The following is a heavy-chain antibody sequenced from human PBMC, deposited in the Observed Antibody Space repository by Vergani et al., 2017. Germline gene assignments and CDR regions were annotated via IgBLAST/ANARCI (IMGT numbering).Heavy chain of an antibody. CDR2: ISYDGSNK. CDR1: GFTFSSYA. J-gene: IGHJ4*02. CDR3: ARGFTWSSSWYAGDY. D-gene: IGHD6-13*01. Sequence: QVQLVESGGGVVQPGRSLRLSCAASGFTFSSYAMHWVRQAPGKGLEWVAVISYDGSNKYYADSVKGRFTISRDNSKNTLYLQMNSLRAEDTAVYYCARGFTWSSSWYAGDYWGQGTLVTVSS. V-gene: IGHV3-30-3*01.